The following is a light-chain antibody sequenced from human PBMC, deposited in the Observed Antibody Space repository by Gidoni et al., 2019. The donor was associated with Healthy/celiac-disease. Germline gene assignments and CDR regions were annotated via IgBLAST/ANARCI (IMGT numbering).Light chain of an antibody. J-gene: IGLJ1*01. CDR3: CSYAGRYTFV. V-gene: IGLV2-11*01. CDR1: SSDVGGYNY. CDR2: DVT. Sequence: QSALTQPRPVSASPGQSVTISCTGTSSDVGGYNYVSWYQQHPGKAPKLMIDDVTKRPSGVPDRFSASKSGNTASLTISGLQAEDEADYYCCSYAGRYTFVFGTGTKVTVL.